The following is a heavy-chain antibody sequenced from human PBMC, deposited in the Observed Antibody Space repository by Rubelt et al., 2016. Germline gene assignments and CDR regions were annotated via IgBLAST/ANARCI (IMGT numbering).Heavy chain of an antibody. CDR1: GGSMSGRRYY. Sequence: QLQLQESGPGLVKPSETLSLSCTVSGGSMSGRRYYWGWIRQSPGKGLEWIGSVDYSGNPSYTPSLNSRAHIAGATSTNEFSLQLTAVTAADTAVYYCVRERATVTTLVDYWGQGTLVTVSS. D-gene: IGHD4-17*01. CDR2: VDYSGNP. V-gene: IGHV4-39*07. J-gene: IGHJ4*02. CDR3: VRERATVTTLVDY.